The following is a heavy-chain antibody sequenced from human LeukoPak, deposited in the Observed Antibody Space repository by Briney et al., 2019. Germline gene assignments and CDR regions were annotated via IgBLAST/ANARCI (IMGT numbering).Heavy chain of an antibody. CDR2: IYPGDSDT. V-gene: IGHV5-51*01. CDR1: GYSFTGYW. CDR3: ARHGPDYGDYLCYDY. D-gene: IGHD4-17*01. J-gene: IGHJ4*02. Sequence: GESLKISCKGSGYSFTGYWIGWVRQMPGKGLEWMGIIYPGDSDTRYSPSFQGQVTISADKSISTAYLQWSSLKASDTAMYYCARHGPDYGDYLCYDYWGQGTLVTVSS.